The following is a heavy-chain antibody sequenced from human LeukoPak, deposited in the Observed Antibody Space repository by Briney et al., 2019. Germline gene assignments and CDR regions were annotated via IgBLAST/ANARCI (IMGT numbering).Heavy chain of an antibody. D-gene: IGHD6-13*01. CDR2: VSYSGST. CDR3: ASTSTWYGSGIDN. Sequence: SETLSLTCTVSGGSISSSSYYWGWIRQPAGKGLEWIGSVSYSGSTYYNPSLKSRVTISVDTSKNQFSLKLSSVTAADTAVYYCASTSTWYGSGIDNWGQGTLVTVSS. V-gene: IGHV4-39*01. CDR1: GGSISSSSYY. J-gene: IGHJ4*02.